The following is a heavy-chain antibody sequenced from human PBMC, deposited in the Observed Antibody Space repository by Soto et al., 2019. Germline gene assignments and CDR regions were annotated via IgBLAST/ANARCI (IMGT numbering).Heavy chain of an antibody. CDR2: IYYSGST. D-gene: IGHD4-4*01. CDR1: PGSISSGRYY. V-gene: IGHV4-31*02. CDR3: ARDGPDYNSYYYYYGMDV. Sequence: SQTLPLTXILAPGSISSGRYYSSWIRQHPGKGLEWIGYIYYSGSTYYNPSLKSRVTISVDTSKNQFSLKLSSVTAADTAVYYCARDGPDYNSYYYYYGMDVWGQGTTVTVS. J-gene: IGHJ6*02.